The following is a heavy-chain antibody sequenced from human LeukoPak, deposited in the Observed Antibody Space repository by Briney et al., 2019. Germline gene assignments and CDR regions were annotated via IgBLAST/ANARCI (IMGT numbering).Heavy chain of an antibody. CDR2: IRYDGSNK. CDR1: GFTFSSYG. V-gene: IGHV3-30*02. CDR3: ATLPYYYDSSGSYYFDY. J-gene: IGHJ4*02. D-gene: IGHD3-22*01. Sequence: GGSLRLSCAASGFTFSSYGMHWVRQAPGKGLEWVAFIRYDGSNKYYADSVKGRFTISRDNSKNTLYLQMNSLRVEDTAVYHCATLPYYYDSSGSYYFDYWGQGTLVTVSS.